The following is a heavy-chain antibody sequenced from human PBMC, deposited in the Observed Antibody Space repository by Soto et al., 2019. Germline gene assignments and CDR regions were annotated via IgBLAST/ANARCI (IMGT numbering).Heavy chain of an antibody. CDR1: GFTFSNYA. V-gene: IGHV3-23*01. CDR2: ISGPGGSA. CDR3: AKGSSGSQPVPNWFDS. D-gene: IGHD1-26*01. J-gene: IGHJ5*01. Sequence: EVQLLESGGGLVQPGGSLRLSCATSGFTFSNYAMNWVRQAPGKGLEWVSAISGPGGSAYYADSVKGRFTISRDSSKNTLHLHRNSLRVEDTAVYYGAKGSSGSQPVPNWFDSWGQGTLVTVSS.